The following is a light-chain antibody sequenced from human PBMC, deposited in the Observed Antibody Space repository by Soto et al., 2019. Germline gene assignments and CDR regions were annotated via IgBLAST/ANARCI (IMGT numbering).Light chain of an antibody. J-gene: IGKJ1*01. V-gene: IGKV3-20*01. CDR1: QSVSSTF. Sequence: EIVLTQSPGSLSLSPGERATLSCRASQSVSSTFFAWYQQRPGQAPRLLMYGASSRATGIPERFSGSGSGTKFALTISRLEPEHFAVYYCQQFDCSVTFGQGTKVE. CDR3: QQFDCSVT. CDR2: GAS.